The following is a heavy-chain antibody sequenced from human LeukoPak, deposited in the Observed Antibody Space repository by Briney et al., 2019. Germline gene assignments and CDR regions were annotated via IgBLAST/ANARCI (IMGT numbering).Heavy chain of an antibody. Sequence: ASVKVSCKASGYTFTSYDINWVRQAPGQGLEWMGWMNPNSGNTDYAQKFQGRVTMTRNTSISTAYMELSSLRSEDTAVYYCARGGILWFGELLYYFDYWGQGTLVTVSS. D-gene: IGHD3-10*01. CDR2: MNPNSGNT. CDR1: GYTFTSYD. CDR3: ARGGILWFGELLYYFDY. J-gene: IGHJ4*02. V-gene: IGHV1-8*01.